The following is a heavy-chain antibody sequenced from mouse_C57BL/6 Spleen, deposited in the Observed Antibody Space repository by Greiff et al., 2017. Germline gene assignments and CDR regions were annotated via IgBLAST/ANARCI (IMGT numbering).Heavy chain of an antibody. CDR2: INPNNGGT. V-gene: IGHV1-26*01. CDR3: AWSYYSNYGYAMDY. D-gene: IGHD2-5*01. CDR1: GYTFTDYY. J-gene: IGHJ4*01. Sequence: VQLQQSGPELVKPGASVKISCKASGYTFTDYYMNWVKQSHGKSLEWIGDINPNNGGTSYNQKFKGKATLTVDKSSSTAYMELRSLTSEDSAVYYCAWSYYSNYGYAMDYWGQGTSVTVSS.